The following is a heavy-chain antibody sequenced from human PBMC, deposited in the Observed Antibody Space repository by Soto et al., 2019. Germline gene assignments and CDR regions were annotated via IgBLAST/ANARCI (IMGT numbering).Heavy chain of an antibody. CDR1: GGTFSSYT. D-gene: IGHD1-1*01. V-gene: IGHV1-69*02. Sequence: QVQLVQSGAEVKKPGSSVKVSCKASGGTFSSYTISWVRQAPGQGLEWMGRIIPILGIANYAQKFQGRVTITADKSTSTAYMELSSLRSEDTAVYYCATSRGSILQRPGYYYYYGMDVWGQGTTVTVSS. J-gene: IGHJ6*02. CDR2: IIPILGIA. CDR3: ATSRGSILQRPGYYYYYGMDV.